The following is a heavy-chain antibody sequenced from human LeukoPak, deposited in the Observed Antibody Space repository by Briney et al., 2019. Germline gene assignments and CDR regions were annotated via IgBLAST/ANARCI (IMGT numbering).Heavy chain of an antibody. J-gene: IGHJ3*02. CDR2: IYYSGST. CDR1: GGSISSGGYY. D-gene: IGHD4/OR15-4a*01. Sequence: SETLSLTCTVSGGSISSGGYYWPWIRQHPGKGLEWIGYIYYSGSTYYNPSLKSRVTISLDTSKRQFSLKLTSVTAADTAVYYCAREDGTVVDAFDIWGQGTVVTVSS. CDR3: AREDGTVVDAFDI. V-gene: IGHV4-31*03.